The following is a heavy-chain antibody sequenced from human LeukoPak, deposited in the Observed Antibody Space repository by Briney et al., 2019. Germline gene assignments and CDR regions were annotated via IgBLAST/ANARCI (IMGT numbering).Heavy chain of an antibody. V-gene: IGHV4-31*11. CDR3: ARFPPYYDFWSGFRADYYYYGMDV. Sequence: SETLSLTCAVYGGSFSGYYWSWIRQHPGKGLEWIGYIYYSGSTYYNPSLKSRVTISVDTSKNQFSLKLSSVTAADTAVYYCARFPPYYDFWSGFRADYYYYGMDVWGQGTTVTVSS. CDR2: IYYSGST. J-gene: IGHJ6*02. CDR1: GGSFSGYY. D-gene: IGHD3-3*01.